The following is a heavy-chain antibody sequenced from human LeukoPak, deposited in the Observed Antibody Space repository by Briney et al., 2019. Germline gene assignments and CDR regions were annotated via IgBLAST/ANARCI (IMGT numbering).Heavy chain of an antibody. CDR3: AREYYYGSGSGGWFDP. J-gene: IGHJ5*02. D-gene: IGHD3-10*01. CDR1: GYTFTSYD. Sequence: ASVKVSCKASGYTFTSYDINWVRQATGQGLEWMGWMNPNSGNTGYAQKFQGRVTMTRNTSIGTAYMELSSLRSEDTAVYYCAREYYYGSGSGGWFDPWGQGTLVTVSS. V-gene: IGHV1-8*01. CDR2: MNPNSGNT.